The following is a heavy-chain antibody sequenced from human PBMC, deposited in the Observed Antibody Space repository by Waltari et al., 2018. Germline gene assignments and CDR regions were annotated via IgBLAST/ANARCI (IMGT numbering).Heavy chain of an antibody. CDR3: ATYIGASVGTASFDV. D-gene: IGHD5-12*01. V-gene: IGHV4-39*01. Sequence: QLQLQESGPGLVKPSETVSLTCSVSGGSINSARHYWGWIRQPPGQGLEWIGTISYSGTTYNSPSLQSRVTISRDTSKNQLSLKLDSVTASDTAVYYCATYIGASVGTASFDVWGQGTMVTVSS. CDR2: ISYSGTT. CDR1: GGSINSARHY. J-gene: IGHJ3*01.